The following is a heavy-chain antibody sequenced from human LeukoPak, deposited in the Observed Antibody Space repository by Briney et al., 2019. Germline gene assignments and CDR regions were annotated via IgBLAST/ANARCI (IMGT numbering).Heavy chain of an antibody. J-gene: IGHJ5*02. CDR3: ARDGKYNRSPGFDP. CDR2: VFHSGNT. CDR1: GGSISSDDNY. D-gene: IGHD6-6*01. V-gene: IGHV4-31*03. Sequence: SETLSLTCTVSGGSISSDDNYWSWIRLHPGKGLEWIGYVFHSGNTHYNPSLESRITISVDTSKNQFSLKLTSVTAADTAGYYCARDGKYNRSPGFDPWGQGGLVTVSS.